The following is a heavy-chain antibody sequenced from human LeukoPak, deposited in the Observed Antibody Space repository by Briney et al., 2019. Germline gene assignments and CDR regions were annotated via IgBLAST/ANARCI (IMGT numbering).Heavy chain of an antibody. Sequence: LSLTCTVSGGSISSYYMSWIRQAPGKGLEWVSYISSSGSTIYYADSVKGRFTISRDNAKNSLYLQMNSLRAEDTAVYYCARDVIDQYYDFWSGYLSWGQGTLVTVSS. CDR3: ARDVIDQYYDFWSGYLS. CDR2: ISSSGSTI. D-gene: IGHD3-3*01. CDR1: GGSISSYY. V-gene: IGHV3-11*01. J-gene: IGHJ4*02.